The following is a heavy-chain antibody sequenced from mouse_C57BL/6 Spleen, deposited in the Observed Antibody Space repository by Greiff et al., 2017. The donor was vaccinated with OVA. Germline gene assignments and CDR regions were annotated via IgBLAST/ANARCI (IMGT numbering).Heavy chain of an antibody. J-gene: IGHJ2*01. V-gene: IGHV1-26*01. CDR2: INPNNGGT. Sequence: EVQLQQSGPELVKPGASVKISCKASGYTFTDYYMNWVKQSHGKSLEWIGDINPNNGGTSYNQKFKGKATLTVDKSSSTAYMELRSLTSEDSAVYYCARCPPFITTVAYFDYWGQGTTLTVSS. CDR3: ARCPPFITTVAYFDY. CDR1: GYTFTDYY. D-gene: IGHD1-1*01.